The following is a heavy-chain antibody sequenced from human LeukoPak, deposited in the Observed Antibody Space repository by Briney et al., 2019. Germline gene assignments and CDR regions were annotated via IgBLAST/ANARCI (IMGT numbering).Heavy chain of an antibody. V-gene: IGHV1-24*01. J-gene: IGHJ4*02. Sequence: ASVKVSCKVSGYTLTELSMHWVRQAPGKGLEWMGGFDPEDGETIYAQKFQGRVTITADESASTAYMELSSLRSEDTAVYYCARAGSRDGYSAFDYWGQGTLVTVSS. CDR2: FDPEDGET. CDR3: ARAGSRDGYSAFDY. CDR1: GYTLTELS. D-gene: IGHD5-24*01.